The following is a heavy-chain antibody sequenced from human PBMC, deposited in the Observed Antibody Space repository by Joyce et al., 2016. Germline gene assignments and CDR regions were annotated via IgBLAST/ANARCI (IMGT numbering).Heavy chain of an antibody. CDR2: VQTGGSS. CDR3: AAYVAGGGGRGP. CDR1: GGSISSGSYH. D-gene: IGHD3-10*02. V-gene: IGHV4-61*02. Sequence: QVQLQESGPGLVKPSQSLSLTCTVSGGSISSGSYHWSWIRQPAGKGLEWIGQVQTGGSSNYDSSLKGPVPISVDTSKSLFSLKLSSVTAADTAIYYCAAYVAGGGGRGPWGQGTQVTVSS. J-gene: IGHJ5*02.